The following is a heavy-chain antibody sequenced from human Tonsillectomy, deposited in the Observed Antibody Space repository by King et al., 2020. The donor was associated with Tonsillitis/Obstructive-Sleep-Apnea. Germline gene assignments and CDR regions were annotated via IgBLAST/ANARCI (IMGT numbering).Heavy chain of an antibody. CDR1: SASICSSSYY. V-gene: IGHV4-39*01. D-gene: IGHD1-26*01. CDR3: ATLVGAAPSWYFDL. Sequence: QLQESGPGLVKPSETLSLTCTVSSASICSSSYYWSWIRQPPGKGLEWIGSIYYSGSTYYNPSLKSRVTISVDTSKNQFSLKVNSVTAADTAVYYCATLVGAAPSWYFDLWGRGTLVTVSS. J-gene: IGHJ2*01. CDR2: IYYSGST.